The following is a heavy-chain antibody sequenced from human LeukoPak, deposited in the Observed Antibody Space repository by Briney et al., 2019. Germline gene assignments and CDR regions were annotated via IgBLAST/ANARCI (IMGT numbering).Heavy chain of an antibody. CDR3: AKDAQRGFDYSNSLQY. V-gene: IGHV3-33*06. D-gene: IGHD4-11*01. Sequence: PGGSLRLSCAAAGFTFNHYAMHWVRQAPGKGLEWVAVIWSDATNKYYADSAKGRFTISRDDSEKTAYLQMNSLRPEDTGVYYCAKDAQRGFDYSNSLQYWGPGTPVTVST. CDR2: IWSDATNK. CDR1: GFTFNHYA. J-gene: IGHJ4*02.